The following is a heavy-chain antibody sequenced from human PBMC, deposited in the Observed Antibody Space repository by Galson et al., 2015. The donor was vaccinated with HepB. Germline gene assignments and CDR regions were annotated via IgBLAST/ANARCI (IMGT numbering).Heavy chain of an antibody. CDR3: LVGHMVRLVIGPFDY. D-gene: IGHD3-10*01. J-gene: IGHJ4*02. V-gene: IGHV3-48*01. CDR1: GLTFSSCS. CDR2: ITSTSSTI. Sequence: SLRLSCAASGLTFSSCSMNWVRQAPGKGLEWVSYITSTSSTIYYADSVKGRFTISRENAKNSLYLQMNSLRADDMAVYYFLVGHMVRLVIGPFDYWGQGTLVTVSS.